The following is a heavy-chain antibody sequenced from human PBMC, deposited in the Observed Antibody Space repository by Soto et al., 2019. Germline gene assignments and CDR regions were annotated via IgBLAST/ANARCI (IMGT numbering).Heavy chain of an antibody. D-gene: IGHD2-21*02. Sequence: ASVKVSCKASGGTFSSYAISWVRQAPGQGLEWMGGIIPIFGTANYAQKFQGRVTITADESTSTAYMELSSLRSEDTAVYYCAREPFIVVLTAPAYYSYGMDVWGQGTTLTVSS. CDR1: GGTFSSYA. J-gene: IGHJ6*02. CDR3: AREPFIVVLTAPAYYSYGMDV. CDR2: IIPIFGTA. V-gene: IGHV1-69*13.